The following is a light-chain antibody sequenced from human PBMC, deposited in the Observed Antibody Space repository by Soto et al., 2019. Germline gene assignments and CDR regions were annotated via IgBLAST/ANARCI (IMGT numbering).Light chain of an antibody. CDR3: QQYNSYSSVT. CDR2: DAS. CDR1: QSISSW. J-gene: IGKJ3*01. V-gene: IGKV1-5*01. Sequence: DIQMTQSPSTLSASVGDRVTITCRASQSISSWLAWYQQKPGKAPKLLIYDASSLESGFTSRFSGSGSGTEFTLTISSLQPDDFATYYCQQYNSYSSVTFGPGTKVDIK.